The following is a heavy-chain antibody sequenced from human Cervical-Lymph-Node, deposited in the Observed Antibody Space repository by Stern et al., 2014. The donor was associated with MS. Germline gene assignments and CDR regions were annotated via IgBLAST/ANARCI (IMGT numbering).Heavy chain of an antibody. D-gene: IGHD5-18*01. Sequence: EVQLVESGGGLVQPGRSLRLSCAASGFTFDDYAMHWVRQAPGKGLEWVSGISWNSGSIGYADSVKVRFTISRDNAKNSLYLQMNSLRAEDTALYYCAKDRNRGYSYGYSYGMDVWGQGTTVTVSS. V-gene: IGHV3-9*01. CDR1: GFTFDDYA. J-gene: IGHJ6*02. CDR3: AKDRNRGYSYGYSYGMDV. CDR2: ISWNSGSI.